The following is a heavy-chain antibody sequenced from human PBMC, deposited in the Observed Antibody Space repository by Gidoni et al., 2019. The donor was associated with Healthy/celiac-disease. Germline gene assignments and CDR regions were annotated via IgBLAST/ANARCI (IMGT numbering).Heavy chain of an antibody. Sequence: QVQLVQSGAEVKKPGSSVKVSCKASGGTFSSYAISWVRQAPGQGLEWMGGIIPIFGTANYAQKFQGRVTITADESTSTAYMELSSLRSEDTAVYYCARDGLYYDSSGYYSQYRNWFDPWGQGTLVTVSS. CDR2: IIPIFGTA. CDR3: ARDGLYYDSSGYYSQYRNWFDP. D-gene: IGHD3-22*01. CDR1: GGTFSSYA. V-gene: IGHV1-69*01. J-gene: IGHJ5*02.